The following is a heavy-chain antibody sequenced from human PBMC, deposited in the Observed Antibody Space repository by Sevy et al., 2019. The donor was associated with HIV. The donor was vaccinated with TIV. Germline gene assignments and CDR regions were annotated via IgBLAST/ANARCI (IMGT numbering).Heavy chain of an antibody. J-gene: IGHJ4*02. CDR3: ARSRVITGTFDY. CDR2: ISYSGST. D-gene: IGHD1-20*01. Sequence: SETLSLTCTVSGGSISGYYWSWIRQPPGKGLEWIGYISYSGSTKYNPSLKSRVTISVDTSKNEFSLKLSSVTAADTAVYYCARSRVITGTFDYWSQGTLVTVSS. V-gene: IGHV4-59*01. CDR1: GGSISGYY.